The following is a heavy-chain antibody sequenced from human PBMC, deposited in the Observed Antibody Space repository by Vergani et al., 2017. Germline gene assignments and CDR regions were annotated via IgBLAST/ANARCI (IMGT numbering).Heavy chain of an antibody. J-gene: IGHJ4*02. CDR1: GGSISSGDYY. D-gene: IGHD1-26*01. CDR3: AREGGSYYLYYFDY. Sequence: QVQLQESGPGLVKPSQTLSLTCTVSGGSISSGDYYWSWIRQPAGKGLEWIGRIYTSGSTNYNPSLKSRVTISVDTSKNQFSLKLSSVTAADTAVYYCAREGGSYYLYYFDYWGQGTLVTVSS. V-gene: IGHV4-61*02. CDR2: IYTSGST.